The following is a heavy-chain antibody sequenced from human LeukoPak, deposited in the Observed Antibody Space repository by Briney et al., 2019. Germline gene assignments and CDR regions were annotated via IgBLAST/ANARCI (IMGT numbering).Heavy chain of an antibody. J-gene: IGHJ6*04. D-gene: IGHD3-10*01. CDR3: ARDRLYGSGSYNYYYGMDV. CDR2: IYSGGST. CDR1: GFTVSSNY. V-gene: IGHV3-66*01. Sequence: GGSLRLSCAASGFTVSSNYMSWVRQAPGKGLEWVSVIYSGGSTYYADSVKGRFTISRDNSKNTLYLQMNSLRAEDTAVYYCARDRLYGSGSYNYYYGMDVWGKGTTVTVSS.